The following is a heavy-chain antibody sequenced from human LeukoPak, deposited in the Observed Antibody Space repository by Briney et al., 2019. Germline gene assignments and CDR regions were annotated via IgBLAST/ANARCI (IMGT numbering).Heavy chain of an antibody. CDR2: IIDTGST. CDR1: GESFSGYY. Sequence: SETLSLTCVVYGESFSGYYWTWIRQPPGKGLEWIGEIIDTGSTKYNSSLKSRVTISVDTSKNQFSLSLDSVTAADTAVYYCARGLASGYPPIPFDYWGQGTLVTVSS. CDR3: ARGLASGYPPIPFDY. V-gene: IGHV4-34*12. D-gene: IGHD3-3*01. J-gene: IGHJ4*02.